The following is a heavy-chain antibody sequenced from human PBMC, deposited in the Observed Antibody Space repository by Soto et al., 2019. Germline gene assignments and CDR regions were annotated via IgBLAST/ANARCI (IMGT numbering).Heavy chain of an antibody. V-gene: IGHV1-24*01. CDR1: GYTLTELS. D-gene: IGHD6-13*01. CDR2: FDPEDGET. Sequence: GASVKVSCKVSGYTLTELSMHWVRQAPGKGLEWMGGFDPEDGETIYAQKFQGRVTMTEDTSTDTAYMELSSLRSDDTAVYYCARAWPDPIAAAGGQTYYYYCCIDVWGQGTTVTVSS. CDR3: ARAWPDPIAAAGGQTYYYYCCIDV. J-gene: IGHJ6*02.